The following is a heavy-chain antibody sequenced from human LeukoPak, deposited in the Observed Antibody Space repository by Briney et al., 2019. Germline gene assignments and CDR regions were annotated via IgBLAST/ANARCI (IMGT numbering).Heavy chain of an antibody. CDR3: GRNGYDFWSGYSVFDY. J-gene: IGHJ4*02. V-gene: IGHV1-8*03. Sequence: ASVKVSCKASGYTFTSYDINWVRQATGQGLEWMGWMNPNSGNTGYAQKFQGRVTITRNTSISTAYMELSSLRSEDTAVYYCGRNGYDFWSGYSVFDYWGQGTLVTVSS. D-gene: IGHD3-3*01. CDR1: GYTFTSYD. CDR2: MNPNSGNT.